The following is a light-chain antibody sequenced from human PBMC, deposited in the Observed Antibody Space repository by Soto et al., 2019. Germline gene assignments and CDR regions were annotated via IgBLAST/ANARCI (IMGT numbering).Light chain of an antibody. CDR1: SSDVGGYNH. CDR3: SSYAGSIYV. CDR2: EVT. Sequence: QSALTQPPSASGSPGQSVTISCTGASSDVGGYNHVSWFQQLPGKAPKIMIYEVTKRPSGVPDRFSGSKSGNTASLTVSGIQAEDEADYYCSSYAGSIYVFGTGTKVTVL. V-gene: IGLV2-8*01. J-gene: IGLJ1*01.